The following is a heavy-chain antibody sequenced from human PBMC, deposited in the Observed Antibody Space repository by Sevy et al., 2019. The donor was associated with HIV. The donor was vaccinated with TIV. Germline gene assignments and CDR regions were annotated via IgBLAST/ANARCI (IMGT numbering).Heavy chain of an antibody. Sequence: GGSLRLSCAASGFIFSTFGMHWVRHTPDKGLEWVAFIRYDGSDKFYADSVKGRFIISRDNSKNTLFLQMNSLRGEDTAVYYCAKERQLVPFDYWGQGTLVTVSS. D-gene: IGHD1-1*01. CDR1: GFIFSTFG. CDR2: IRYDGSDK. CDR3: AKERQLVPFDY. J-gene: IGHJ4*02. V-gene: IGHV3-30*02.